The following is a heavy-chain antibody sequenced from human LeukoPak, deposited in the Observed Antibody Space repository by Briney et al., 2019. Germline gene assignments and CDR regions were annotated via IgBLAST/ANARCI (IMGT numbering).Heavy chain of an antibody. J-gene: IGHJ4*02. D-gene: IGHD3-16*02. CDR2: ISSSSSYI. V-gene: IGHV3-21*01. Sequence: GGSLILSCAASGFTFSSYSMNWVRQAPGKGLEWVSSISSSSSYIYYADSVKGRFTISRDNAKNSLYLQMNSLRAEDTAVYYCARDEEEDYDYVWGSYRYGNDYWGQGTLVTVSS. CDR1: GFTFSSYS. CDR3: ARDEEEDYDYVWGSYRYGNDY.